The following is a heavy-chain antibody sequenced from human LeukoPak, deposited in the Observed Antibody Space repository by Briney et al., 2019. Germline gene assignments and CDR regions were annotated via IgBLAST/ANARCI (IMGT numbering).Heavy chain of an antibody. D-gene: IGHD5-12*01. J-gene: IGHJ6*03. Sequence: PSETLSLTCTVSGGSISSYYWSWIRQPAGKGLEWIGRIYTSGSTNYNPSLKSRVTMSVDTSKNQFSLKLSSVTAADTAVYYCAYSGYDRHYYYYYMDVWGKGTTVTVSS. V-gene: IGHV4-4*07. CDR3: AYSGYDRHYYYYYMDV. CDR1: GGSISSYY. CDR2: IYTSGST.